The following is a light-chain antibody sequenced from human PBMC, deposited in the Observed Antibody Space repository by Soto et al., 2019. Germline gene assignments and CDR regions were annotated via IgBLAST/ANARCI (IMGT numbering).Light chain of an antibody. CDR1: SSDVGGYNS. CDR2: EVN. V-gene: IGLV2-14*01. CDR3: NSYTSSTTYV. Sequence: QSALTQPASVSGSPGQSITISCTGTSSDVGGYNSVSWYQQHPGKAPKLMIYEVNNRPSGVSYRFSGSKSGNTASLTISGRQAEDEADYYCNSYTSSTTYVFGSGTKLTVL. J-gene: IGLJ1*01.